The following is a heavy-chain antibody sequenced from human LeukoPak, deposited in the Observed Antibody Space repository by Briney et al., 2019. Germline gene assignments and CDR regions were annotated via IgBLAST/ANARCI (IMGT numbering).Heavy chain of an antibody. Sequence: ASVKVSCKASGYTFTGYYMHWVRQAPGQVLEWMGWINPNSGGTNYAQKFQGRVTMTRDTSISTAYMELSRLRSDDTAVYYCAREVFWSGPGYYYYGMDVWGQGTTVTVSS. CDR1: GYTFTGYY. CDR2: INPNSGGT. D-gene: IGHD3-3*01. J-gene: IGHJ6*02. V-gene: IGHV1-2*02. CDR3: AREVFWSGPGYYYYGMDV.